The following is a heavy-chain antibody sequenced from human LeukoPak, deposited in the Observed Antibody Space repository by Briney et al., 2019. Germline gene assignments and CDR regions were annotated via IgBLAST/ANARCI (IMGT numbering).Heavy chain of an antibody. J-gene: IGHJ6*02. CDR3: ARAVQLLAYYYYGMDV. CDR2: INHSGST. V-gene: IGHV4-34*01. Sequence: SETLSLTCTVSGGSISSYYWSWIRQPPGKGLEWIGEINHSGSTNYNPSLKSRVTISVDTSKNQFSLKLSSVTAADTAVYYCARAVQLLAYYYYGMDVWGQGTTVTVSS. D-gene: IGHD5-18*01. CDR1: GGSISSYY.